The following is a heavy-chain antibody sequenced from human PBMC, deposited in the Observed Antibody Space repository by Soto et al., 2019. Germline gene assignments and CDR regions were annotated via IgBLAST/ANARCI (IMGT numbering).Heavy chain of an antibody. V-gene: IGHV1-69*02. D-gene: IGHD4-17*01. CDR2: IIPILGIA. Sequence: QVQLVQSGAEVKKPGSSVKVSCKASGGTFSSYTISWVRQAPGQGLEWMGRIIPILGIANYAQKFQGRVTITADKSTSTAYMELSSLRSEDTAVYYCARCYNGDYGDDYYYYYGMDVWGQGTTVTVSS. J-gene: IGHJ6*02. CDR3: ARCYNGDYGDDYYYYYGMDV. CDR1: GGTFSSYT.